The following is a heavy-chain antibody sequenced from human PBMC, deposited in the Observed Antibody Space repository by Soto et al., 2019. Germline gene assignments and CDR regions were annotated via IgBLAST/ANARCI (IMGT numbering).Heavy chain of an antibody. D-gene: IGHD6-6*01. V-gene: IGHV1-2*02. CDR2: INPNSGGT. J-gene: IGHJ4*02. Sequence: VKGSCKASGYTLTGDYMHWGRQAPGQGLEWMGWINPNSGGTNYAQKFQGRVTMTRDTSISTAYMELSRLRSDDTAVYYCARGLAARPGLGHWGQGTLVTVSS. CDR1: GYTLTGDY. CDR3: ARGLAARPGLGH.